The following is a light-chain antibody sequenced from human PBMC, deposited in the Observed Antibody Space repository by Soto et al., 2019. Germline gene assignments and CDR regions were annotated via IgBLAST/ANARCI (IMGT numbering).Light chain of an antibody. CDR3: SSYAGSNNLYV. Sequence: QSALTQPPSASGSPGQSVTISCTGTSSDVGDYNYVSWYQQHPGRAPKLMIYEVSKRPSGVPDRFSGSKSGNTASLTVSGLQAEDEADYYCSSYAGSNNLYVFGTGTSSPS. CDR2: EVS. V-gene: IGLV2-8*01. CDR1: SSDVGDYNY. J-gene: IGLJ1*01.